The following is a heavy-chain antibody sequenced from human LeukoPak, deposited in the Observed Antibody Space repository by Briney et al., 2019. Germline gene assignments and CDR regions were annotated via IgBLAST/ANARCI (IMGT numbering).Heavy chain of an antibody. V-gene: IGHV3-23*01. D-gene: IGHD3-3*01. Sequence: GGSLRLSCAASGFSFSSYAMSWVRQAPGKGLEWVSAISGSGGSTYYADSVKGRFTISRDNSKNTLYLQMNSLRAEDTAVYYCAKDRGSPTYYDFWSGYYPNYYYYYGMDVWGQGTTVTVSS. J-gene: IGHJ6*02. CDR1: GFSFSSYA. CDR2: ISGSGGST. CDR3: AKDRGSPTYYDFWSGYYPNYYYYYGMDV.